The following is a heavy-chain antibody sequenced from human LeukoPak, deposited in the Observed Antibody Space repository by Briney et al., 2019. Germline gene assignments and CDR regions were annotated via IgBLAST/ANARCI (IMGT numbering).Heavy chain of an antibody. J-gene: IGHJ4*02. CDR2: ISGSGGST. D-gene: IGHD6-19*01. Sequence: GGSLRLSCAASRFTFSSYEMNWVRQAPGKGLEWVSAISGSGGSTYYADSVKGRFTISRDNSKNTLYLQMNSLRAEDTAVYYCAKRIAVAGSGYYFDYWGQGTLVTVSS. CDR3: AKRIAVAGSGYYFDY. V-gene: IGHV3-23*01. CDR1: RFTFSSYE.